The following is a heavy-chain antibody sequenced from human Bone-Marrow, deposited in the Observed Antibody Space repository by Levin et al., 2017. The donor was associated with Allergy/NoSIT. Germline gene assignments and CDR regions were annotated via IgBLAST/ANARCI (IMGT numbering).Heavy chain of an antibody. J-gene: IGHJ4*02. CDR3: ARRLSSGWYSVDY. CDR1: GYSFTSYW. D-gene: IGHD6-19*01. V-gene: IGHV5-10-1*01. CDR2: IDPSDAYT. Sequence: GESLKISCKGSGYSFTSYWISWVRQMPGKGLEWLGRIDPSDAYTNYRPAFQGHVTISADTSINTAYLQWSSLKSSDTAMYYCARRLSSGWYSVDYWGQGTLVTVSS.